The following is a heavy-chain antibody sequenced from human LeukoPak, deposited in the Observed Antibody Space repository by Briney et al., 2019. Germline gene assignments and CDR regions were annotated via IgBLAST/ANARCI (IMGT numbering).Heavy chain of an antibody. CDR3: ARDDPPSMTSLGY. J-gene: IGHJ4*02. CDR1: GGSISSSNW. Sequence: SGTLPLTCAVSGGSISSSNWWSWVRQPPGKGLEWIGEIYHSGSTNYNPSLKSRVTISVDKSKNQFSLKLSSVTAADTAVYYCARDDPPSMTSLGYWGQGTLVTVSS. V-gene: IGHV4-4*02. D-gene: IGHD2/OR15-2a*01. CDR2: IYHSGST.